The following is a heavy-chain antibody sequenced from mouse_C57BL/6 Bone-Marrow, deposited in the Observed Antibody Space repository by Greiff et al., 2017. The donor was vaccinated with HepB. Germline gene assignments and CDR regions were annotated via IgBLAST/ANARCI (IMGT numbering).Heavy chain of an antibody. Sequence: EVKLQESGPGLVKPSQSLSLTCSVTGYSITSGYYWNWIRQFPGNKLEWMGYISYDGSNNYNPSLKNRISITRDTSKNQFFLKLNSVTTEDTATYYCPRDSEYYFDYWCQGTTLTVSS. CDR1: GYSITSGYY. V-gene: IGHV3-6*01. J-gene: IGHJ2*01. CDR3: PRDSEYYFDY. CDR2: ISYDGSN.